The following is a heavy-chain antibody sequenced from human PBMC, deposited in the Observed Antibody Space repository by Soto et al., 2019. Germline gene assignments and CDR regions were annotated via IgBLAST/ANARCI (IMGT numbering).Heavy chain of an antibody. CDR1: GGSFSGYY. CDR2: INHSGST. V-gene: IGHV4-34*01. Sequence: PSETLSLTCAVYGGSFSGYYWSWIRQPPGKGLEWIGEINHSGSTNYNPSLKSRVTISVDTSKNQFSLKLSSVTAADTAVYYCARAGYFDWLKFYGMDVWGQGTTVTV. J-gene: IGHJ6*02. CDR3: ARAGYFDWLKFYGMDV. D-gene: IGHD3-9*01.